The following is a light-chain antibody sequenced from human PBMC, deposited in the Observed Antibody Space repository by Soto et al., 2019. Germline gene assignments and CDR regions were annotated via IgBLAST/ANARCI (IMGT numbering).Light chain of an antibody. J-gene: IGKJ4*01. CDR3: QQYSYWPRA. CDR2: GAS. CDR1: QSISSH. Sequence: EIVMTQSPPTLSVSPGERATLSCRASQSISSHLAWFQQKPGQATRLLVYGASTRATGVPARFSGSGSGTEFTLTISSLQSEDFAVYYCQQYSYWPRAFGGGTKVEIK. V-gene: IGKV3-15*01.